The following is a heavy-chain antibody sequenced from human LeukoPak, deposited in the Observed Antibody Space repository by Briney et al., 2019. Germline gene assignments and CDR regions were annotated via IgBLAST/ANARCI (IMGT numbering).Heavy chain of an antibody. V-gene: IGHV1-69*05. J-gene: IGHJ4*02. D-gene: IGHD6-19*01. CDR1: GGTFSGYA. Sequence: GASVKVSCKASGGTFSGYAISWVRQAPGQGLEWMGGIIPIFGTANYAQKFQGRVTITTDESTSTAYMELSSLRSEDTAVYYCAISSGWYDRPPYFDYWGQGTLVTVSS. CDR2: IIPIFGTA. CDR3: AISSGWYDRPPYFDY.